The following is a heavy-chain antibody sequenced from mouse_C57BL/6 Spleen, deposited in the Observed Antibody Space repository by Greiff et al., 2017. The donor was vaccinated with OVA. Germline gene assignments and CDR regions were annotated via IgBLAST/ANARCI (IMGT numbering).Heavy chain of an antibody. Sequence: EVQGVDSGGGLVKPGGSLKLSCAASGFTFSSYAMSWVRQTPEKRLEWVATISDGGSYTYYPDNVKGRFTISRENAKNNLYLQMSHLKSEDTAMYYCARDRMITPWFAYWGQGTLVTVSA. CDR3: ARDRMITPWFAY. D-gene: IGHD2-4*01. CDR2: ISDGGSYT. V-gene: IGHV5-4*01. J-gene: IGHJ3*01. CDR1: GFTFSSYA.